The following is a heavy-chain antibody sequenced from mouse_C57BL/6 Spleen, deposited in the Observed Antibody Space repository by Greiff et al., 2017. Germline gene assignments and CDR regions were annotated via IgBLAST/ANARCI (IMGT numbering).Heavy chain of an antibody. Sequence: EVKLVESGGGLVKPGGSLKLSCAASGFTFSDYGMHWVRQAPEKGLEWVAYISSGSSTIYYADTVKGRFTISRDNAKNTLFLQMTSLRSEDTAMYYCARPFDYDRYAMDYWGQGTSVTVSS. J-gene: IGHJ4*01. V-gene: IGHV5-17*01. D-gene: IGHD2-4*01. CDR2: ISSGSSTI. CDR3: ARPFDYDRYAMDY. CDR1: GFTFSDYG.